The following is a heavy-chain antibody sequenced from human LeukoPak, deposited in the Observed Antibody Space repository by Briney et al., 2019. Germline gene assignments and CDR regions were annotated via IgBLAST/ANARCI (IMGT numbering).Heavy chain of an antibody. CDR3: ARVDLYSSSWRASNWFDP. V-gene: IGHV4-30-4*01. CDR1: GGSISSDDYY. J-gene: IGHJ5*02. CDR2: IYYSGST. D-gene: IGHD6-13*01. Sequence: PSGTLSLTCTVSGGSISSDDYYWSWIRQPPGKGLEWIGYIYYSGSTYYNPSLKSRVTISVDTSKNQFSLKLSSVTAADTAVYYCARVDLYSSSWRASNWFDPWGQGTLVTVSS.